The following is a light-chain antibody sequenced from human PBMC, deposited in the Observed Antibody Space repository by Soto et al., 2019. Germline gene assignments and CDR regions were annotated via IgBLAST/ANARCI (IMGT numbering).Light chain of an antibody. CDR3: QQYNTYST. CDR2: DAS. CDR1: QSISSW. J-gene: IGKJ1*01. Sequence: DIQMTQSPSTLSASVGDRVTITCRASQSISSWLAWYQQKPGKAPKVLIYDASSLESGVPSRFSGSGSGTEFTLTISSLQPDDFARYYCQQYNTYSTFGQGTKVGIK. V-gene: IGKV1-5*01.